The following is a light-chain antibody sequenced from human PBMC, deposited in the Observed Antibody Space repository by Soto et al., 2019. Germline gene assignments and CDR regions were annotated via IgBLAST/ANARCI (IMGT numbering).Light chain of an antibody. V-gene: IGLV1-44*01. CDR1: SSNIGTNT. CDR2: SNN. CDR3: EVWDDSLNGHWV. J-gene: IGLJ3*02. Sequence: QSVLTQPPSASGTPGQRVTISCSGSSSNIGTNTVNWYQQLPGTAPQLLIYSNNERPSGVPDRFSGSKSGTSASLAISGLQSEDEADYYCEVWDDSLNGHWVFGGGTKLTVL.